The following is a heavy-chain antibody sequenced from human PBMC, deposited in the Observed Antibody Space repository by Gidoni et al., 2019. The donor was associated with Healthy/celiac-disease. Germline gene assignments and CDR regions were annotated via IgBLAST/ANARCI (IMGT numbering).Heavy chain of an antibody. Sequence: VQLVESGGGLVKPGGSLRLSCAAYGFTFSTAWMSWFRQAPGKGLEWDGRNKSKTDGGTTDYAAPVKGRFSISREDSKNTLYLQMNSLKTEDTAVYDCTTVRWELRLFGFDIWGQGTMVTVSS. CDR1: GFTFSTAW. CDR2: NKSKTDGGTT. J-gene: IGHJ3*02. CDR3: TTVRWELRLFGFDI. D-gene: IGHD1-26*01. V-gene: IGHV3-15*01.